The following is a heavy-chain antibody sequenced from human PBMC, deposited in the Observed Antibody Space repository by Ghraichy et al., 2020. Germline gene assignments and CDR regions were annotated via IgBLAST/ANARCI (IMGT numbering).Heavy chain of an antibody. CDR2: IYYSGST. Sequence: ETLSLTCTVSGGSISSYYWSWIRQPPGKGLEWIGYIYYSGSTNYNPSLKSRVTISVDTSKNQFSLKLSSVTAADTAVYYCARGGGFYYGSGRRPIDYWGQGTLVTVSS. CDR1: GGSISSYY. V-gene: IGHV4-59*01. J-gene: IGHJ4*02. CDR3: ARGGGFYYGSGRRPIDY. D-gene: IGHD3-10*01.